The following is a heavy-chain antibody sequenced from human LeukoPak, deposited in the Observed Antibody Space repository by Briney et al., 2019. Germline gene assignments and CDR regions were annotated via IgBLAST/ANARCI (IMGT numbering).Heavy chain of an antibody. D-gene: IGHD6-13*01. J-gene: IGHJ4*02. CDR2: ISGSGGST. CDR1: GFTFSSYA. Sequence: PGGSLRVSCAASGFTFSSYAMSGVRQAPGKGLEWVSVISGSGGSTYYADSVKGRFTISRDNSENTLYLQMNSLRADDTAVYYCAKDPQAAAAPGWFAYWGQGTLVTVSS. V-gene: IGHV3-23*01. CDR3: AKDPQAAAAPGWFAY.